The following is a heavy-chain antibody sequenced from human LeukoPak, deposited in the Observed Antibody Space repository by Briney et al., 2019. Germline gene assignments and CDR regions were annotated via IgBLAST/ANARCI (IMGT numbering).Heavy chain of an antibody. CDR2: TYYTSKWNN. Sequence: SQTLSLTCAISGDSVSSNGAAWNWIRQSPSRGLEWLGRTYYTSKWNNDYADSVKSRITINPDTSKNQFSLQPNSVAPEDTAVYYCARVSTVDDSSSWSISWFDPWGQGTLVTVSS. V-gene: IGHV6-1*01. CDR1: GDSVSSNGAA. J-gene: IGHJ5*02. CDR3: ARVSTVDDSSSWSISWFDP. D-gene: IGHD6-13*01.